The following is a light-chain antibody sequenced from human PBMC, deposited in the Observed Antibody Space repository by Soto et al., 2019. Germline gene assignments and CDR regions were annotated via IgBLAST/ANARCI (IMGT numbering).Light chain of an antibody. CDR1: TSNIGSNA. J-gene: IGLJ2*01. Sequence: QSVLTQPPSASGTPGQRVTFSCSGGTSNIGSNAVNWYQQLPGTAPKLLIYSNDRRPSGVPDRFSGSKSGTSASLAISGLQSEDEADYYCTAWDDSLNGRLFGGGTKLTVL. V-gene: IGLV1-44*01. CDR3: TAWDDSLNGRL. CDR2: SND.